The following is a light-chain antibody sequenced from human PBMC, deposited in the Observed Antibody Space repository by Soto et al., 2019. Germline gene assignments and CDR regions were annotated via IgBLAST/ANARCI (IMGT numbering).Light chain of an antibody. Sequence: SSELTQPLSVSVALGQTARITCGGNNIGSKNVHWYQQKPGQAPVLVIYRDSNRPSGIPERFSGSNSGNTATLTIRRAQAGDEADYYCQVWDSSTGVFGGGTKLTVL. CDR3: QVWDSSTGV. J-gene: IGLJ3*02. CDR1: NIGSKN. CDR2: RDS. V-gene: IGLV3-9*01.